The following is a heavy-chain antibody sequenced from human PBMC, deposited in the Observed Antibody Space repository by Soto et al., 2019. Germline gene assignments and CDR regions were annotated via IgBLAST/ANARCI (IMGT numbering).Heavy chain of an antibody. CDR1: GGSFSGYY. D-gene: IGHD2-15*01. V-gene: IGHV4-34*01. CDR3: ARVEVVAATCFFLCPHNEKAVYYFDY. CDR2: INHSGST. J-gene: IGHJ4*02. Sequence: KSSETLSLTCAVYGGSFSGYYWSWIRQPPGKGLEWIGEINHSGSTNYNPSLKSRVTISVDTSKNQFSLKLSSVTAADTAVYYCARVEVVAATCFFLCPHNEKAVYYFDYWGQGTLVTVSS.